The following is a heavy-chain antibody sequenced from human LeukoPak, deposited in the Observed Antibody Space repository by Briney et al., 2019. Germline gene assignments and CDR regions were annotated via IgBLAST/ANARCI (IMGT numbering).Heavy chain of an antibody. CDR1: GYTFTSYG. CDR3: ARGRGDSGWYSSGYYYYYYMDV. V-gene: IGHV1-18*01. D-gene: IGHD6-19*01. J-gene: IGHJ6*03. CDR2: ISAYNGNT. Sequence: GASVKVSCKASGYTFTSYGISGVRQAPGQGLEWMGWISAYNGNTNYAQKLQSRVTMTTDTSTSTAYMELRSLRSDDTAVYYCARGRGDSGWYSSGYYYYYYMDVWGKGTTVTVSS.